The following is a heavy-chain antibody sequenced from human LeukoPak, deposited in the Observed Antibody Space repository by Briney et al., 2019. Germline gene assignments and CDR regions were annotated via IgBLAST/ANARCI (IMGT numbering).Heavy chain of an antibody. CDR2: IKQDGSEK. CDR1: GFSFSNYW. Sequence: GGSLRLSCAASGFSFSNYWMSWVRQAPGKGLEWVANIKQDGSEKYYLDSVKGRFTISRDNAKNSLYLQMNSLRAEDTAVYYCARGQTTVTNWGQGTLVTVSS. J-gene: IGHJ4*02. V-gene: IGHV3-7*03. D-gene: IGHD4-17*01. CDR3: ARGQTTVTN.